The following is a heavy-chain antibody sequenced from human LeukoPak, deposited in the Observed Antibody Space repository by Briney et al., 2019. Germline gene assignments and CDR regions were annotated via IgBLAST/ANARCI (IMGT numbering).Heavy chain of an antibody. D-gene: IGHD1-14*01. CDR3: ARENRGGTSISSHIYYFDY. J-gene: IGHJ4*02. CDR1: GFTFSSCS. CDR2: ISSSSSYI. V-gene: IGHV3-21*01. Sequence: GGFLRLSCAASGFTFSSCSMNWVRQAPGKRLEWVSSISSSSSYIYYADSVKGRFTISRDNAKNSLYLQMTSLRAEDTAVYYCARENRGGTSISSHIYYFDYWGQGTLVTVSS.